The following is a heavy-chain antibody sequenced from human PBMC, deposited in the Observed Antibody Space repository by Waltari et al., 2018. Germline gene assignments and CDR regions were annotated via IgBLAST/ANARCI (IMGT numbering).Heavy chain of an antibody. CDR3: VRVGEENSNSQYRWFDA. Sequence: DVQLVESGGGLVQPGGSLRLSCVVSGFDFSNFWMIWARQAPGNGREWVANKKKDGSEINYGDSVKGRFTISRDNAKKSVDLQMNSLRVEDTAVYFCVRVGEENSNSQYRWFDAWGQGSLVTVSS. J-gene: IGHJ5*02. V-gene: IGHV3-7*01. D-gene: IGHD3-16*02. CDR2: KKKDGSEI. CDR1: GFDFSNFW.